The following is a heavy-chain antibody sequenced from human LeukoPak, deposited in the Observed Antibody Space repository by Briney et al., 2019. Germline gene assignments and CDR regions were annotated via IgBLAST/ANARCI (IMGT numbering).Heavy chain of an antibody. CDR2: INPNSGGA. CDR3: ARDGQLANFDY. Sequence: ASVKVSCKASGYTFTSYYMHWVRQAPGQGLEWMGRINPNSGGANYGQKFQGRVTMTRDTSVSTAFMELSRLTSDDTAFYYCARDGQLANFDYWGQGTLVTVSS. CDR1: GYTFTSYY. D-gene: IGHD6-6*01. J-gene: IGHJ4*02. V-gene: IGHV1-2*06.